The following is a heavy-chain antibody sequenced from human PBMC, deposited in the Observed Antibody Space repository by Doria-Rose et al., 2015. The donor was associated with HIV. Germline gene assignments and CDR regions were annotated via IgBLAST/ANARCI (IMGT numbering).Heavy chain of an antibody. D-gene: IGHD2-21*02. V-gene: IGHV1-46*01. CDR1: FTNNY. CDR3: AREAGTADWFDP. Sequence: FTNNYMHWVRQAPGQGLEWMGIINPRGGSTSYAQKFQGRVTMTRDTSTSTVYVELRSLRSEDTAMYYYAREAGTADWFDPWGQGTLVIVSS. CDR2: INPRGGST. J-gene: IGHJ5*02.